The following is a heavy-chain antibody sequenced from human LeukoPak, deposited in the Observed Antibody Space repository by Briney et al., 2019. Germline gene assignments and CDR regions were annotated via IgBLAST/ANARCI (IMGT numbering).Heavy chain of an antibody. D-gene: IGHD2-2*02. CDR2: ISHSGST. J-gene: IGHJ4*02. CDR3: AYCSSTSCYTGFDY. Sequence: SETLSPTCAVYGGSFSDYYWSWIRQPPGKGLEWIGEISHSGSTNYNPSLKSRVTISVDTSKNQFSLKLSSVTAADTAVYYCAYCSSTSCYTGFDYWGQGTLVTVSS. CDR1: GGSFSDYY. V-gene: IGHV4-34*01.